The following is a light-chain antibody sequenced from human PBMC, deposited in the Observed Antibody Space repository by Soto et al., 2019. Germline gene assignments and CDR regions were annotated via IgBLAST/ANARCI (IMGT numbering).Light chain of an antibody. J-gene: IGLJ2*01. Sequence: QSVLTQPASVSGSPGQSVTISCTGTSSDIGTYNSVSWYQQHPGKAPKLMIYDVTYRPSGISNRFSGSKSDNTASLTISGLQAEDEADYYCNSYTSSSTVVFGGGTQLTVL. CDR1: SSDIGTYNS. CDR2: DVT. V-gene: IGLV2-14*03. CDR3: NSYTSSSTVV.